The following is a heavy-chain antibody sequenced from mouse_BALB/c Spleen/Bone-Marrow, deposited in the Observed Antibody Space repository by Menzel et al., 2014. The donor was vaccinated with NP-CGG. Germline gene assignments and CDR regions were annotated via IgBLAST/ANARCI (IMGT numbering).Heavy chain of an antibody. Sequence: EVKLMESGGGLVKPGGSLKLSCAASGFAFSSYDMSWVRQTPEKRLEWVATISSGGSYTYYPDSVKGRFTISRDNARNTLYLQMSSLRSEGTALHYCARPLTGAYFDYWGQGTTLTVSS. D-gene: IGHD4-1*01. V-gene: IGHV5-9*02. J-gene: IGHJ2*01. CDR2: ISSGGSYT. CDR3: ARPLTGAYFDY. CDR1: GFAFSSYD.